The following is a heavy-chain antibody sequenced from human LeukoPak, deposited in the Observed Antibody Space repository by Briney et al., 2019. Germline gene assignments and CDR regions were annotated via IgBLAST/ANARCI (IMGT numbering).Heavy chain of an antibody. D-gene: IGHD3-16*01. CDR1: GGSISSYY. Sequence: SETLSLTCTVSGGSISSYYWSWIRQPPGKGLEWIGYIYYSGSTNYNPSLKSRVTISVDTSKNRFSLKLSSVTAADTAVYYCARIEGDNSLDYWGRGTLVTVSS. J-gene: IGHJ4*02. CDR2: IYYSGST. CDR3: ARIEGDNSLDY. V-gene: IGHV4-59*08.